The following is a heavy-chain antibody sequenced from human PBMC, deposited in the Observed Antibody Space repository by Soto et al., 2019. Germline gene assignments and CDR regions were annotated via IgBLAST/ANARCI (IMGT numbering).Heavy chain of an antibody. CDR1: GFTFSSYG. Sequence: GGSLRLSCVASGFTFSSYGMHWVRQAPGKGLEWVAVISYDGSNKYYADSVKGRFTISRDNSKNTLYLQMNSLRAEDTAVYYCAKDLLLDLAGIFDYWGQGTLVTVSS. CDR2: ISYDGSNK. J-gene: IGHJ4*02. D-gene: IGHD6-19*01. V-gene: IGHV3-30*18. CDR3: AKDLLLDLAGIFDY.